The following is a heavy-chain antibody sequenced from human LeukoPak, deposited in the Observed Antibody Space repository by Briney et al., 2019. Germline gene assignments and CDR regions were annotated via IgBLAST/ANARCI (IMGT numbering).Heavy chain of an antibody. CDR1: GDSISHYY. CDR3: ARDGRISPYSGMDV. D-gene: IGHD1-26*01. V-gene: IGHV4-59*01. Sequence: PSETLSVTCTVSGDSISHYYWSWIRQPPGKGLEWIGYIYYSGSTDYNPSLKSRVSISVDTSKNQFALKLNSVTPADTAVYYCARDGRISPYSGMDVWGQGTTVTVSS. CDR2: IYYSGST. J-gene: IGHJ6*02.